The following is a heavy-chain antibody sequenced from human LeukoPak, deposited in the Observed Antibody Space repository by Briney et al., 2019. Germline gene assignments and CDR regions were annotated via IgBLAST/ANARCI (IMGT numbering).Heavy chain of an antibody. Sequence: GASVKVSCKVSGYTLTELSMHWVRQAPGKGLEWMGGFDPEDGETIYAQKFQGRVTMTEDTSTDTAYMELSSLRSEDTAVYYCVPSYAEGDAFDIWGQGTMVTVSS. J-gene: IGHJ3*02. CDR2: FDPEDGET. CDR1: GYTLTELS. V-gene: IGHV1-24*01. D-gene: IGHD6-6*01. CDR3: VPSYAEGDAFDI.